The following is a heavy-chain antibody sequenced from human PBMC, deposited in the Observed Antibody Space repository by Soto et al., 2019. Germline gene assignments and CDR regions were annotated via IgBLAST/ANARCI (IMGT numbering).Heavy chain of an antibody. CDR2: ISYDGSNK. Sequence: QVQLVESGGGVVQPGRSLRLSCAASGFTFSSYAMHWVRQAPGKGLEWVAVISYDGSNKYYADSVKGRFTISRDNSKNPLYLQMNSLRAEDTAVYYCARDVVPAADPYYYYGMDVCGQGTTVTVSS. CDR1: GFTFSSYA. V-gene: IGHV3-30-3*01. D-gene: IGHD2-2*01. CDR3: ARDVVPAADPYYYYGMDV. J-gene: IGHJ6*02.